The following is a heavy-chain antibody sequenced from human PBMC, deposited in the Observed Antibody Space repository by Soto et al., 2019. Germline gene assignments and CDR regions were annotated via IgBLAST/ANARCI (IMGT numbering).Heavy chain of an antibody. D-gene: IGHD5-12*01. V-gene: IGHV4-34*01. CDR1: GGSFSGYY. CDR3: ARAGVATIYPGNNWFDP. CDR2: INHSGST. Sequence: SETLSLTCAVYGGSFSGYYWSWIRQPPGKGLEWIGEINHSGSTNYNPSLKSRVTISVDTSKNQFSLNLSSVTAADTAMYYCARAGVATIYPGNNWFDPWGQGTLVTVSS. J-gene: IGHJ5*02.